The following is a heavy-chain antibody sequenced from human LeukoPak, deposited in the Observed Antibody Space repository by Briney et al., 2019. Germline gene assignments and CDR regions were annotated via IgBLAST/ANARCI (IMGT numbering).Heavy chain of an antibody. J-gene: IGHJ6*02. CDR3: AKDGGYGGNPVLPYSYYGMDV. V-gene: IGHV3-23*01. CDR2: ISGSGGNT. D-gene: IGHD4-23*01. Sequence: GGSLRLSCEVSGLIFNNYAMSWVRQAPGKGLEWVSAISGSGGNTYYADSVKGRFTSSRDNSKNTLYLQMNSLRAEDTAVYYCAKDGGYGGNPVLPYSYYGMDVWGQGTTVTVSS. CDR1: GLIFNNYA.